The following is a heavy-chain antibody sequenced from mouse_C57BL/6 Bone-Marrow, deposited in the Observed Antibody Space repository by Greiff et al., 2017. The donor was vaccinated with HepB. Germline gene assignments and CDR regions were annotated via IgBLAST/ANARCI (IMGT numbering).Heavy chain of an antibody. Sequence: QVQLQQPGAELVMPGASVKLSCKASGYTFTSYWMHWVKQRPGQGLEWIGEIDPSDSYTNYNQKFKGKSTLTVDKSSSTAYMQLSSLTSEDSAVYYCAREDYDYYAMDYWGQGTSVTVSS. D-gene: IGHD2-4*01. V-gene: IGHV1-69*01. CDR1: GYTFTSYW. J-gene: IGHJ4*01. CDR3: AREDYDYYAMDY. CDR2: IDPSDSYT.